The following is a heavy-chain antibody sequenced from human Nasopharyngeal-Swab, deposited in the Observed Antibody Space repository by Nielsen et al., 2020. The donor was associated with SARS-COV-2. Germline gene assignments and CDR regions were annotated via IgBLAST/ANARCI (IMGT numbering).Heavy chain of an antibody. CDR3: VKDIGLGRYGDYSYYFDS. Sequence: SLKISCVTSGFTFDDYAMHWVRQAPGKGLEWVSNINGKGGNIGYADSVRGRFTISRDNVKNSLYLQMNSLRVEDTALYYCVKDIGLGRYGDYSYYFDSWGQGILVTVSS. CDR1: GFTFDDYA. V-gene: IGHV3-9*01. J-gene: IGHJ4*02. D-gene: IGHD4-17*01. CDR2: INGKGGNI.